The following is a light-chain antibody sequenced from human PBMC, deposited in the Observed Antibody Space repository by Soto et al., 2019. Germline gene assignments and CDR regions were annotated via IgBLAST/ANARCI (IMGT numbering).Light chain of an antibody. CDR3: QQYYSFPRT. Sequence: VIWVTQSPSLLSASTGHRVTISCRLSQDISYYLAWYQQKPGKAPELLIYGASTLQSGVPSRFSGSGSGTEFTLTISRLQSEDFATYYCQQYYSFPRTFGQGTKVDIK. CDR2: GAS. J-gene: IGKJ1*01. CDR1: QDISYY. V-gene: IGKV1D-8*01.